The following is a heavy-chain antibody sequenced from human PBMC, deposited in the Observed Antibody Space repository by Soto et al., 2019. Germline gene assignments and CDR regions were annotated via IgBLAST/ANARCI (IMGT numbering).Heavy chain of an antibody. CDR2: ISGSGGST. V-gene: IGHV3-23*01. CDR1: GFTFSSYA. J-gene: IGHJ4*02. D-gene: IGHD3-22*01. CDR3: AKDSGPYYYDSSGYYPDY. Sequence: PGGSLRLSCAASGFTFSSYAMSWVRQAPGKGLEWVSAISGSGGSTYYADSVKGRFTISRDNSKNTLYLQMNSLRAEDTAVYYCAKDSGPYYYDSSGYYPDYWGQGTLVTVSS.